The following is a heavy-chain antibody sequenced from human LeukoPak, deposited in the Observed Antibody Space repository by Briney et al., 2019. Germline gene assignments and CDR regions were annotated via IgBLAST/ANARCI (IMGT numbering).Heavy chain of an antibody. CDR2: INPNSGGT. V-gene: IGHV1-2*02. D-gene: IGHD2-2*02. CDR1: GYTFTGYY. J-gene: IGHJ4*02. CDR3: ARDLCSSTSCYISMFDY. Sequence: ASVKVSCKASGYTFTGYYMHWVRQAPGQGLEWMGWINPNSGGTNYAQKFQGRVTMTRDTSISTAYMGLSRLRSDDTAVYYCARDLCSSTSCYISMFDYWGQGTLVTVSS.